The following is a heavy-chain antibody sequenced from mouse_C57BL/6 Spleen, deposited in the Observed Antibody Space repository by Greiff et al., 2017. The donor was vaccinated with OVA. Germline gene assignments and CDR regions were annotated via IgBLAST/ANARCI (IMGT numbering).Heavy chain of an antibody. J-gene: IGHJ3*01. V-gene: IGHV1-50*01. CDR2: IDPSDSYT. CDR3: ARGGSSQAWFAY. Sequence: VQLQQSGAELVKPGASVKLSCKASGYTFTSYWMQWVKQRPGQGLEWIGEIDPSDSYTNYNQKFKGKATLTVDTSSSTAYMQLSSLTSEDSAVYYCARGGSSQAWFAYWGQGTLVTVSA. CDR1: GYTFTSYW. D-gene: IGHD1-1*01.